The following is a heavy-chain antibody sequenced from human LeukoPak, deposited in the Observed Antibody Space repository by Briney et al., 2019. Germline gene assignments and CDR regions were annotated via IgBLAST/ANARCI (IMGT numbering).Heavy chain of an antibody. Sequence: SDTLSLTCAVSGYSISNTNWWGWIRQPPGKGLEWIGYIYYTGSTFYNPSLKSRVTISVDTSKNQFSLKLSSVTAPDTSVYYCARQVRSGSYFDYWGQGTLVTVSS. D-gene: IGHD1-26*01. CDR2: IYYTGST. J-gene: IGHJ4*02. CDR3: ARQVRSGSYFDY. V-gene: IGHV4-28*01. CDR1: GYSISNTNW.